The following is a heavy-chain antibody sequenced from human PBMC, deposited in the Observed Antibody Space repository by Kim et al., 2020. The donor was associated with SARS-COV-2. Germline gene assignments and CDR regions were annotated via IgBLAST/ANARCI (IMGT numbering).Heavy chain of an antibody. J-gene: IGHJ4*02. Sequence: GGSLRLSCAASGFTFSSYSMNWVRQAPGKGLEWVSYISSSSSTIYYADSVKGRFTISRDNAKNSLYLQMNSLRAEDTAVYYCVFTDLYSGGKTDYWGQGTMVTVSS. CDR1: GFTFSSYS. V-gene: IGHV3-48*04. D-gene: IGHD2-21*01. CDR2: ISSSSSTI. CDR3: VFTDLYSGGKTDY.